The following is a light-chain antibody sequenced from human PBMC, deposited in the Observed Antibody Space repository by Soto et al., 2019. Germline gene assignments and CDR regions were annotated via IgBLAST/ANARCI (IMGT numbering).Light chain of an antibody. J-gene: IGKJ1*01. V-gene: IGKV1-5*01. CDR2: DAS. Sequence: DIQMTQSPSTLSASVGDRVTITCRASQSISSWLAWYQQKPGKAPKLLIYDASSLESGVPSRFSGSGSGTECTLTISSLQPDDFATYYCQQYNSYAWLFGQGTKVEIK. CDR1: QSISSW. CDR3: QQYNSYAWL.